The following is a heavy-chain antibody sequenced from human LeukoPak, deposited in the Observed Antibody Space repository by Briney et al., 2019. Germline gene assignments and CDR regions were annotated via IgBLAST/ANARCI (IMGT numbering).Heavy chain of an antibody. Sequence: SGGSLRLSCAASGFTFSSYGMHWVRQAPGKGLEWVAFIRFDGSYQYYADSVKGRLTISRDNSKNTMYLQMNSLRAEDTAVYYCAKEYCSGGSCYSEWFDPWGQGTLVTVSS. J-gene: IGHJ5*02. D-gene: IGHD2-15*01. CDR3: AKEYCSGGSCYSEWFDP. CDR1: GFTFSSYG. CDR2: IRFDGSYQ. V-gene: IGHV3-30*02.